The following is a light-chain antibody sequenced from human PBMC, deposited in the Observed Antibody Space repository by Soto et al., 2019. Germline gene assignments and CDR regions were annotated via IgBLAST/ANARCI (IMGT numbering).Light chain of an antibody. CDR3: QQYDTDFRYT. Sequence: DIQVTQSPSTLSASVGDRGTITCRASQTINNKLAWYQKKPGKATKLLIYDCYTLESGVPSRFSGSGAGTEFTLTIGSVQPDDFANYYCQQYDTDFRYTVGQGTKMDIQ. CDR2: DCY. J-gene: IGKJ2*01. CDR1: QTINNK. V-gene: IGKV1-5*01.